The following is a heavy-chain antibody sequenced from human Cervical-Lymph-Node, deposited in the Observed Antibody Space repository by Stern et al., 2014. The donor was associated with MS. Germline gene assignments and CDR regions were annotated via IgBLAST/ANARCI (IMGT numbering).Heavy chain of an antibody. D-gene: IGHD3-22*01. CDR2: IIPIFGPP. J-gene: IGHJ4*02. V-gene: IGHV1-69*01. Sequence: QVQLVQSGAEVKKPGSSVKVSCKASGGTFSNYAISWVRQAPGQGLKWMGGIIPIFGPPNYAHNFQGRVTISADESASTAYMELNSLTSEDTAVYYCARGPDHNSGYYYAYWGQGTLVTVSS. CDR3: ARGPDHNSGYYYAY. CDR1: GGTFSNYA.